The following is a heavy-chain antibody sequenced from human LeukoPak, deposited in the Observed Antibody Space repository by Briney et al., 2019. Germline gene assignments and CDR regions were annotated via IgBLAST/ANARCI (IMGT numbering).Heavy chain of an antibody. CDR1: GDSVSSNSAA. J-gene: IGHJ4*02. CDR2: TYYRSQWYN. CDR3: TRELGGFDH. V-gene: IGHV6-1*01. D-gene: IGHD3-16*01. Sequence: SQTLSLTCAISGDSVSSNSAAWNWIRQSPSRGLERLGRTYYRSQWYNEYEPSVRSRIIITTDTSANHVSLQLNSVTPEDTAAYYCTRELGGFDHWGQGTLVTVSS.